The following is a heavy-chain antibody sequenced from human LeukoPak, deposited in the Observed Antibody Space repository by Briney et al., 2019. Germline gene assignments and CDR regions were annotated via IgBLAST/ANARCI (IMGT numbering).Heavy chain of an antibody. V-gene: IGHV4-34*01. CDR3: ARGVGYCSSTSCYNVYGMDV. CDR1: GGSFSGYY. CDR2: INHSGST. J-gene: IGHJ6*02. Sequence: KPSETLSLTCAVYGGSFSGYYWSWIRQPPGKGLEWIGEINHSGSTNYNPSLKSRVTISVDTSKNQFSLKLSSVTAADTAVYYCARGVGYCSSTSCYNVYGMDVWGQGTTVTVSS. D-gene: IGHD2-2*03.